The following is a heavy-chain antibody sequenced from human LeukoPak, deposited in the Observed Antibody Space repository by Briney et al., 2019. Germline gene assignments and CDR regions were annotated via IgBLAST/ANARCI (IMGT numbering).Heavy chain of an antibody. CDR3: AKGSSTYSITSYWYFDL. V-gene: IGHV3-30-3*01. CDR2: ISYDGSHK. D-gene: IGHD6-13*01. CDR1: EFTFSTYA. J-gene: IGHJ2*01. Sequence: PGGSLRLSCAASEFTFSTYAMNWVRQAPGKGLEWVAVISYDGSHKYYADSVKGRFTISRDNSKNTLYLQMNSLRAEDTAVYYCAKGSSTYSITSYWYFDLWGRGTLVPVSS.